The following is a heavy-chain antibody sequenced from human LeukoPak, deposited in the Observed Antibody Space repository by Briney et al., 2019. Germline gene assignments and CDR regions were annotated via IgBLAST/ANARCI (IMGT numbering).Heavy chain of an antibody. CDR2: IYYSGST. Sequence: MPSQTVSLTCTVSGGSISSGGYYWSWIRQHPGKGLEWIGYIYYSGSTYYNPSLKSRVTISVDTSKNRFSLKLSSVTAADTAVYYCARVRMRVWFDPWGQGTLVTVSS. J-gene: IGHJ5*02. CDR1: GGSISSGGYY. V-gene: IGHV4-31*03. CDR3: ARVRMRVWFDP. D-gene: IGHD3-10*01.